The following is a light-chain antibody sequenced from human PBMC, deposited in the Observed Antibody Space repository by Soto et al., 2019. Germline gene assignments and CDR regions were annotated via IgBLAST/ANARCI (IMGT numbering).Light chain of an antibody. CDR1: QSVSSGN. Sequence: EIVWTQSPGALSLSPGERATLSCRASQSVSSGNLAWYQQKPGQAPRLLIYGTSSRATGIPDRFSGSGSGTDFTLTISRLEPEDFAVYYCQQYGSSPPTFGQGTKVEIK. V-gene: IGKV3-20*01. CDR2: GTS. J-gene: IGKJ1*01. CDR3: QQYGSSPPT.